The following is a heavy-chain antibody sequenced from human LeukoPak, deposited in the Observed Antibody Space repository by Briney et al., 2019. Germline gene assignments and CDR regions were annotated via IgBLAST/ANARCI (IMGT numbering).Heavy chain of an antibody. V-gene: IGHV1-8*01. CDR3: ARGRLESWGNSDAFDI. J-gene: IGHJ3*02. CDR2: MNPKSGNT. D-gene: IGHD3-16*01. CDR1: GHTFTSYD. Sequence: ASVKVSCKASGHTFTSYDINWVRRATGQGLEWMGWMNPKSGNTGYLQKFQGRVTMTRNTSISTAYMELSGLRSEDTAMYYCARGRLESWGNSDAFDIWGQGTMVTVSS.